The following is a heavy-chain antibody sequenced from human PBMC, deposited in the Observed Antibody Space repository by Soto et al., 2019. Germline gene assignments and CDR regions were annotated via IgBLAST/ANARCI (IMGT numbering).Heavy chain of an antibody. Sequence: EVQLVESGGGLVQPGGSLTLSCAASGFTFSSYWMHWVRQVPGKGVVWVSRINPDGRVTNYADSVKGRFTISRDNAKSTLYLQMSSLRPEDTAVYYCARVGQGAWYFDLWGRGTLVTVSS. V-gene: IGHV3-74*01. CDR1: GFTFSSYW. D-gene: IGHD3-16*01. CDR3: ARVGQGAWYFDL. CDR2: INPDGRVT. J-gene: IGHJ2*01.